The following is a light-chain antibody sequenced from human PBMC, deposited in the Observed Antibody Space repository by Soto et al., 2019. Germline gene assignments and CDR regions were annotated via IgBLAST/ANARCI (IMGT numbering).Light chain of an antibody. CDR2: DVT. CDR1: SSDVGGYNY. Sequence: QCALTQPASVSGSPGQSITISCTGTSSDVGGYNYVSWYQHHPGKAPKLIIYDVTSRPSGVSIRFSGSKSDNTASLTISGLQPEDEADYHCSSYTTSNTRQIVFGTGTKVTVL. CDR3: SSYTTSNTRQIV. J-gene: IGLJ1*01. V-gene: IGLV2-14*03.